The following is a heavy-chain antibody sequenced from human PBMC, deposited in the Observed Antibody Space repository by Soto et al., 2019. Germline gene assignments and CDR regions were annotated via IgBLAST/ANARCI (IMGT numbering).Heavy chain of an antibody. CDR2: IYYSGST. D-gene: IGHD3-16*02. CDR1: GGTISGGSYY. J-gene: IGHJ4*02. CDR3: ARAHTGSFDYVWQSYRYTADFDY. V-gene: IGHV4-31*03. Sequence: PSETLSLTCTVCGGTISGGSYYWSWIRHYPGKGLEWIGYIYYSGSTFYNPSPKSRLSISVDTSKNQFSLKLSSVTAADTAVYYCARAHTGSFDYVWQSYRYTADFDYWGPGTLVTVSS.